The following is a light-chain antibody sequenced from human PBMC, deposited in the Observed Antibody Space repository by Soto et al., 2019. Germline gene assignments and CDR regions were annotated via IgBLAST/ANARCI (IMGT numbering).Light chain of an antibody. Sequence: QPVLTQSPSASASLGASVKLTCALSSGHSSYAIAWHQQQPEKGPRALMKLNSDGSHTRGDGIPDRFSGSSSRAERYLTISSLQSEDEADYYCQTWGTGILVFGGGTKLTVL. J-gene: IGLJ3*02. CDR1: SGHSSYA. CDR3: QTWGTGILV. CDR2: LNSDGSH. V-gene: IGLV4-69*01.